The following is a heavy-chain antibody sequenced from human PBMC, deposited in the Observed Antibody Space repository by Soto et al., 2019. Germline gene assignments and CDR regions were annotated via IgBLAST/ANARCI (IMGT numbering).Heavy chain of an antibody. CDR1: GYTFTSYA. D-gene: IGHD2-8*01. Sequence: ASVKVSCKASGYTFTSYAMHWVPQAPGQRLEWMGWINAGNGNTKYSQKFQGRVTITRDTSASTAYMELSSLRSEDTAVYYCARDIVLMGPPWSWFDPWGQGTLVTVSS. J-gene: IGHJ5*02. CDR2: INAGNGNT. V-gene: IGHV1-3*01. CDR3: ARDIVLMGPPWSWFDP.